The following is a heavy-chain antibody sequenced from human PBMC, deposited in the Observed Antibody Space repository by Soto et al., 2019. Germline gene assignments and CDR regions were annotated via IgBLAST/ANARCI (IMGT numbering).Heavy chain of an antibody. V-gene: IGHV1-46*01. CDR1: GYTFSNYY. CDR3: ARPLYYYDSSGGFDF. Sequence: ASVEVSCEASGYTFSNYYMHWVRQAPGQGLEWMGIINPSGGSTSYAQKFQGRVTMTRDTSTSTVYMELSSLRSEDTAVYYCARPLYYYDSSGGFDFWGQGTLVTVS. D-gene: IGHD3-22*01. CDR2: INPSGGST. J-gene: IGHJ4*02.